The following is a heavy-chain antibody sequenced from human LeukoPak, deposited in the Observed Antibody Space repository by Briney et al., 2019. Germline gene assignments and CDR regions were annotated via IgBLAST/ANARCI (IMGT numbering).Heavy chain of an antibody. D-gene: IGHD3-16*01. Sequence: PGGSLRLSCEASGFTFNNYWMNWVRQAPGKGLEWVADIKQDGSEEYYVESVKGRFTISRDNAKNSLYLQMNSLRAEDTAVYYCARARRYLFQYFDYWGQGTLVTVSS. CDR3: ARARRYLFQYFDY. CDR1: GFTFNNYW. CDR2: IKQDGSEE. J-gene: IGHJ4*02. V-gene: IGHV3-7*01.